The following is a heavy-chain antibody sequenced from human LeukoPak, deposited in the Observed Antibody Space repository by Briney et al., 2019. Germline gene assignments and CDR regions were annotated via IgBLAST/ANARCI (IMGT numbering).Heavy chain of an antibody. CDR3: AKRASATGTEYYFDY. CDR1: GFTFSSYA. CDR2: ISGSGGST. J-gene: IGHJ4*02. D-gene: IGHD6-13*01. Sequence: PGGSLRLSCAASGFTFSSYAMSWVCQAPGKGLEWVSAISGSGGSTYYADSVKGRFSISRDNSKNTLYLQMNSLRVEDTALYYCAKRASATGTEYYFDYWGQGTLVTVSS. V-gene: IGHV3-23*01.